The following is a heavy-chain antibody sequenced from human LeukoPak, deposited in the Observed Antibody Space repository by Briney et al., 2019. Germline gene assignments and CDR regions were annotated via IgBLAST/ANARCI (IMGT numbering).Heavy chain of an antibody. Sequence: RPSETLSLTCTVSGGSISSSSYYWGWIRQPPGKGLEWIGTIYYSGSTYYNPSPKSRVTISVDTSKNQFSMNLSSVTAADTAVYYCARHLGFGSYNAFDIWGQGTMVTVSS. CDR1: GGSISSSSYY. D-gene: IGHD3-10*01. CDR2: IYYSGST. CDR3: ARHLGFGSYNAFDI. V-gene: IGHV4-39*01. J-gene: IGHJ3*02.